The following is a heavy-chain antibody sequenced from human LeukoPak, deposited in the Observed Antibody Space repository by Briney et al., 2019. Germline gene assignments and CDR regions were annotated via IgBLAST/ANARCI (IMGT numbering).Heavy chain of an antibody. V-gene: IGHV4-34*01. CDR2: IYYSGST. J-gene: IGHJ5*02. CDR1: GGSFSGYY. CDR3: ARPLPARLGWFDP. Sequence: SETLSLTCAVYGGSFSGYYWSWIRQPPGKGLEWIGSIYYSGSTYYNPSLKSRVPIPVDTPKDHFSLKMSSVTAADTAVYYCARPLPARLGWFDPWGQGTLVTVSS. D-gene: IGHD1-1*01.